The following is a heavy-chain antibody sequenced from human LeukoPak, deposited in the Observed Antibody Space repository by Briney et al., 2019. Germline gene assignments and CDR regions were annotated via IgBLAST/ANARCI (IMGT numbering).Heavy chain of an antibody. CDR3: AGAPNRHFFDY. CDR2: IYYTGTT. Sequence: SDPLSLPCTVSSGSITSYYWIWIPQPPGKGLEYIGHIYYTGTTDYNPSLKSRVTMSVDTSKNQFSLRLISVTASDTAVYFCAGAPNRHFFDYWGHGTLVAVSS. V-gene: IGHV4-59*07. CDR1: SGSITSYY. J-gene: IGHJ4*01.